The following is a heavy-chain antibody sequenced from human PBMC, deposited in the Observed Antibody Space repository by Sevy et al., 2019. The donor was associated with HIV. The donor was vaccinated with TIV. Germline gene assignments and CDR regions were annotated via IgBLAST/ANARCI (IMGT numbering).Heavy chain of an antibody. CDR3: ARAGIPYVSGSFLDS. CDR2: VYSSGTT. J-gene: IGHJ4*02. Sequence: SDTLSLTCTVSGGSISSGDYSWNWIRQSPGKGLEWIGHVYSSGTTYHNPSLESPFGISVDTSKNQFSLRLTSVTAADTAVYYCARAGIPYVSGSFLDSWGLGTLVTVSS. V-gene: IGHV4-30-4*02. D-gene: IGHD2-21*01. CDR1: GGSISSGDYS.